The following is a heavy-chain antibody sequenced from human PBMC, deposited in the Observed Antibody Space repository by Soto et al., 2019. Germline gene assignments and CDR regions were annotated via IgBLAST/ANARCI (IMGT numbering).Heavy chain of an antibody. CDR3: ARQGSY. CDR2: IYYSGST. J-gene: IGHJ4*02. CDR1: GGSISSGVYY. Sequence: PSETLSLTCTVSGGSISSGVYYWSWIRQHPGKGLEWIGYIYYSGSTYYNPSLKSRVTISADPSKNQVSLTLTSVTAADTAVYYCARQGSYWGQGALVTVSS. V-gene: IGHV4-30-4*08.